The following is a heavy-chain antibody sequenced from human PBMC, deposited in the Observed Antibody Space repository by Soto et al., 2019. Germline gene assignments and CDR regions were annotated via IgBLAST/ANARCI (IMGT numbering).Heavy chain of an antibody. J-gene: IGHJ3*02. CDR2: ISGSGGST. CDR3: AKAPGVGGAFDI. V-gene: IGHV3-23*01. CDR1: GFTFSSYA. D-gene: IGHD3-3*01. Sequence: EVQLLESGGGLVQPGGSVRLSCAASGFTFSSYAMSWVRQAPGKGLEWVSAISGSGGSTYYADSVKGRFTISRDNSKNTLYLQMNSLRAEDTAAYYCAKAPGVGGAFDIWGQGTMVTVSS.